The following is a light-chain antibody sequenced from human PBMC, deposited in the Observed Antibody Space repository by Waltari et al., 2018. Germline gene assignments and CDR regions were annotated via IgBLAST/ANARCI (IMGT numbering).Light chain of an antibody. V-gene: IGKV4-1*01. CDR2: WAS. J-gene: IGKJ1*01. CDR1: QSVLYSSNNKNY. CDR3: QQYYNIPWT. Sequence: DIVMTQSPDSLAVSLGERATINCKSSQSVLYSSNNKNYLAWYQQKPGQPPKRLIYWASTRGSGVPDRFSGSGSGTDFTLTISSLQAEDVAVYYCQQYYNIPWTFGQGTKVEIK.